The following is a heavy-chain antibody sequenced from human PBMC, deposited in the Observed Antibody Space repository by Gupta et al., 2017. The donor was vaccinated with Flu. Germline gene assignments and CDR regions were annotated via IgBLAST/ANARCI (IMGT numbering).Heavy chain of an antibody. V-gene: IGHV3-33*01. D-gene: IGHD2-2*01. Sequence: QVQLVESGGGVVQPGRSLRLSCAASGFTFSSYGMHWVRQAAGKGLEWVEVIWYDGSNKYYADSVKGRFTISRDNAKNTLYLQMNSLRAEDTAVYYCARGGGHTCSSTSCYSAYYYYGMDVWGQGTTVTVSS. CDR2: IWYDGSNK. CDR1: GFTFSSYG. J-gene: IGHJ6*02. CDR3: ARGGGHTCSSTSCYSAYYYYGMDV.